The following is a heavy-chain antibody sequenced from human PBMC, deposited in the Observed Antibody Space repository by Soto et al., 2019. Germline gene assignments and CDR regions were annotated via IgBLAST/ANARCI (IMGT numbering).Heavy chain of an antibody. CDR2: VYYNGST. Sequence: SETLSLTCTVSGGSISTYYWSWIRQPPGKGLEWIGYVYYNGSTNYNPSLKSRVSTSVDTSKNQFSLKLTSVTAADTAVYYCASSGYDSVDAFDIWGQGTVVTVSS. J-gene: IGHJ3*02. D-gene: IGHD5-12*01. CDR3: ASSGYDSVDAFDI. V-gene: IGHV4-59*08. CDR1: GGSISTYY.